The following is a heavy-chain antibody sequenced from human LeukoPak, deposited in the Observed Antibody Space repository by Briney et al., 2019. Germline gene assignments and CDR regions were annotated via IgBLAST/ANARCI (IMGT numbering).Heavy chain of an antibody. CDR2: IRSKVYGGAP. Sequence: GGSLRLSCSASGFTFADFIMSWFRQSTGQGLEWVGFIRSKVYGGAPEHAASVAARFTISRDDSTSIAYLQMNSLQVEDTAGYYCARGSGRYVMVDCWGQGTLVTVSS. CDR3: ARGSGRYVMVDC. J-gene: IGHJ4*02. D-gene: IGHD6-19*01. CDR1: GFTFADFI. V-gene: IGHV3-49*03.